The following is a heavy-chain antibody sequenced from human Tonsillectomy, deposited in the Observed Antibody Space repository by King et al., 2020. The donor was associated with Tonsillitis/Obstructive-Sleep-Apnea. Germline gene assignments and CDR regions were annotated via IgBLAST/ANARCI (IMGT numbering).Heavy chain of an antibody. D-gene: IGHD6-6*01. Sequence: VQLQESGPGLVKPSETLSLTCTVSGGSISSYYWSWIRQPPGKGLEWIGYIYYSGSTNYNPSLKSRVTISVDTSKKQLSLKLSAVTAADTDGYYCARGVVKYSSSCEFEFRVGSYYCYYMDVWGKGPTVTVSS. J-gene: IGHJ6*03. CDR1: GGSISSYY. V-gene: IGHV4-59*01. CDR3: ARGVVKYSSSCEFEFRVGSYYCYYMDV. CDR2: IYYSGST.